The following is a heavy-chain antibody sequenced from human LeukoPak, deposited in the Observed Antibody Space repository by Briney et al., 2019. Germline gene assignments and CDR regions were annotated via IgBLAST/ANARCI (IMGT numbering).Heavy chain of an antibody. J-gene: IGHJ4*02. CDR2: ISSSSSYT. CDR3: ATGQSHSSGWYYFDY. CDR1: GFTFSDYY. V-gene: IGHV3-11*06. D-gene: IGHD6-19*01. Sequence: GGSLRLSCAASGFTFSDYYMSWIRQAPGKGLEWVSYISSSSSYTNYADSVKGRFTISRDNAKNSLYLQMSSLRAEDTAVYYCATGQSHSSGWYYFDYWGQGTLVTVSS.